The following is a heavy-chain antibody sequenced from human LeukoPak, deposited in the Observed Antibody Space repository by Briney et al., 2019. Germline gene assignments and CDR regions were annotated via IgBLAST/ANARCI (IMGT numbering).Heavy chain of an antibody. D-gene: IGHD3-9*01. V-gene: IGHV1-18*01. J-gene: IGHJ5*02. CDR2: ISAYNGNT. CDR1: GYTFTSYG. CDR3: ARHRILTGYYSTTPYNWFDP. Sequence: GASVKVSCKASGYTFTSYGISWVRQAPGQGLEWMGWISAYNGNTNYAQKLQGRVTMTTDTSASTAYMELRSLRSDDTAVYYCARHRILTGYYSTTPYNWFDPWGQGTLVTVSS.